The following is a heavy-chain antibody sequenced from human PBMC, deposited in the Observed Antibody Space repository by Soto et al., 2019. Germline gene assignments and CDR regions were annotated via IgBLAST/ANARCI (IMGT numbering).Heavy chain of an antibody. CDR2: IYYSGST. V-gene: IGHV4-59*08. Sequence: SETLSLTCTVSGGSISSYYWSWIRQPPGKGLEWIGYIYYSGSTNYNPSLKSRVTISVDTSKNQFSLKLSSVTAADTAVYYCASLGSPSGGGLDYWGQGTLVTVSS. CDR3: ASLGSPSGGGLDY. D-gene: IGHD3-10*01. CDR1: GGSISSYY. J-gene: IGHJ4*02.